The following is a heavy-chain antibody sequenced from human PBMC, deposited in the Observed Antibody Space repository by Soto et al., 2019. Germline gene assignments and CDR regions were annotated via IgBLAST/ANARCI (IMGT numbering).Heavy chain of an antibody. CDR3: ARGGLSSSSFYYYYYYMDV. D-gene: IGHD6-6*01. CDR2: IIPIFGTA. V-gene: IGHV1-69*13. CDR1: GGTFSSYA. Sequence: ASVKVSCKASGGTFSSYAISWVRQAPGQGLEWMGGIIPIFGTANYAQKFQGRVTITADESTSTAYMELSSLRSEDTAVYYCARGGLSSSSFYYYYYYMDVWGKGTTVTVSS. J-gene: IGHJ6*03.